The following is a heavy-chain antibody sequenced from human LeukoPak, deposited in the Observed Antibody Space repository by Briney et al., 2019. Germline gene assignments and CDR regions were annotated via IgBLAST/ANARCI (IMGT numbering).Heavy chain of an antibody. CDR3: ARDRVEQWLVQGNWYFDL. Sequence: SETLSLTCTVSGGSISSYYWSWIRQPPGKGLEWIGYICYSGSTNYNPSLKSRVTISVDTSKNQFSLKLSSVTAADTAVYYCARDRVEQWLVQGNWYFDLWGRGTLVTVSS. D-gene: IGHD6-19*01. CDR2: ICYSGST. V-gene: IGHV4-59*01. J-gene: IGHJ2*01. CDR1: GGSISSYY.